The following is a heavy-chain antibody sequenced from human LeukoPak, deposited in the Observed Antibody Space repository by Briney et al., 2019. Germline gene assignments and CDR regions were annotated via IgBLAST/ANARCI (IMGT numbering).Heavy chain of an antibody. CDR3: ARAGNGYAIDY. Sequence: PSQTLSLTCTVSGGSISSGNYYWSWIRKPAGKGLEWIGRIYTSGSTYYNPSLKSRVTISVDTSNNQFSLKLNSVTAADTAIYYCARAGNGYAIDYWGQGTLVTVSS. J-gene: IGHJ4*02. CDR2: IYTSGST. CDR1: GGSISSGNYY. V-gene: IGHV4-61*02. D-gene: IGHD5-12*01.